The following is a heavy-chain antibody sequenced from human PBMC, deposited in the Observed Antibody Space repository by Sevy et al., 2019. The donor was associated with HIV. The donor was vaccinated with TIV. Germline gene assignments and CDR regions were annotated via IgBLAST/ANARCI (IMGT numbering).Heavy chain of an antibody. CDR2: IYPGDSDT. J-gene: IGHJ4*02. CDR1: GYSFTSYW. D-gene: IGHD3-22*01. V-gene: IGHV5-51*01. Sequence: GESLKISCKGSGYSFTSYWIGWVRQMPGKGLEWMGIIYPGDSDTRYSPSFQGQVTISADKSISTAYLQCSSLKASDTAMYYCATKYYYDCSGYSHYFDDWGQGTLVTVSS. CDR3: ATKYYYDCSGYSHYFDD.